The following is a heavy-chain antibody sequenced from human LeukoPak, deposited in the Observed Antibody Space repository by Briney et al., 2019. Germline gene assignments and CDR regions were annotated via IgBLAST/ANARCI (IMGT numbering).Heavy chain of an antibody. D-gene: IGHD3-10*01. CDR3: ASAHGSPSVRLFDS. CDR1: GVSISSGDYY. J-gene: IGHJ4*02. CDR2: VYHSGST. Sequence: SQTLSLTCTVSGVSISSGDYYWSWLRQPPGKVLEWIVYVYHSGSTYYSPPLRNRVTLSVDTSKNQYSLKLSSVTAADTAVYDCASAHGSPSVRLFDSWGQGTLVTVSS. V-gene: IGHV4-30-4*01.